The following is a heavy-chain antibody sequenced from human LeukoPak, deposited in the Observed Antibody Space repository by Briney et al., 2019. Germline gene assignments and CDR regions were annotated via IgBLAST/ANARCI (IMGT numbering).Heavy chain of an antibody. CDR3: AKLKLERRRGYYYYGMDV. D-gene: IGHD1-1*01. CDR2: ISGSGGST. V-gene: IGHV3-23*01. CDR1: GFTFSSYA. Sequence: PGGSLRLSCAASGFTFSSYAMSWVRQAPGKGLEWVSAISGSGGSTYYADSVKGRFTISRDNSKNTLYLQMNSLRAEDTAVYYCAKLKLERRRGYYYYGMDVWGQGTTVTVSS. J-gene: IGHJ6*02.